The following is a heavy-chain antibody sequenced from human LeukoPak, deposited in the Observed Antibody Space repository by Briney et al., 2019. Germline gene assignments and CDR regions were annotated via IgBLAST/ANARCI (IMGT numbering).Heavy chain of an antibody. V-gene: IGHV4-4*07. D-gene: IGHD3-9*01. J-gene: IGHJ4*02. CDR1: GGSISSYY. Sequence: SETLSLTCTVSGGSISSYYWSWIRQPAGKGLEWIGRIYTSGSTNYNPSLKSRVTMSVDTSKNQFSLKLSSVTAADTAVYYCARDGYDILTGYYTTFDYWGQGTLVTVSS. CDR3: ARDGYDILTGYYTTFDY. CDR2: IYTSGST.